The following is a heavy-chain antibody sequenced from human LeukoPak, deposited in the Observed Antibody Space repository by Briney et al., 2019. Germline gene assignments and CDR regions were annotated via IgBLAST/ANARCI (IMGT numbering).Heavy chain of an antibody. V-gene: IGHV1-18*01. CDR3: ARSSYSSGWYWTRNGAFDI. J-gene: IGHJ3*02. Sequence: ASVKVSCKASGYTFTSYGISWVRQAPGQGLEWMGWISAYNGNTNYAQKLQGRVTMTTDTSTSTAYMELRSLRSDDTAVYYCARSSYSSGWYWTRNGAFDIWGQGTMVTVSS. D-gene: IGHD6-19*01. CDR1: GYTFTSYG. CDR2: ISAYNGNT.